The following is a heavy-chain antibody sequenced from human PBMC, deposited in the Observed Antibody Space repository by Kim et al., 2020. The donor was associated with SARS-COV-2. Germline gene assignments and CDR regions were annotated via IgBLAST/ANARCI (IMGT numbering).Heavy chain of an antibody. V-gene: IGHV4-30-4*01. D-gene: IGHD6-13*01. Sequence: SETLSLTCTVSGGSISSGDYYWSWIRQPPGKGLEWIGYIYYSGSTYYNPSLKSRVTISVDTSKNQFSLKLSSVTAADTAVYYCARAHIAAHPNDYWGQGTLVTVSS. CDR3: ARAHIAAHPNDY. CDR2: IYYSGST. J-gene: IGHJ4*02. CDR1: GGSISSGDYY.